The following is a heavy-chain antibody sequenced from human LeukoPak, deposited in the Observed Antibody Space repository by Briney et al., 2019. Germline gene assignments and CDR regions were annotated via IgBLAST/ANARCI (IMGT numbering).Heavy chain of an antibody. Sequence: SETLSLTCTVSGGSISSYYWSWIRKPPGKGLEWIGYIYYSGSTNYNPSLKSRVTISVDTSKNQFSLKLSSVTAADTAVYYCARDYYDSSGYYYGDAFDIWGQGTMVTVSS. J-gene: IGHJ3*02. D-gene: IGHD3-22*01. CDR3: ARDYYDSSGYYYGDAFDI. CDR2: IYYSGST. V-gene: IGHV4-59*01. CDR1: GGSISSYY.